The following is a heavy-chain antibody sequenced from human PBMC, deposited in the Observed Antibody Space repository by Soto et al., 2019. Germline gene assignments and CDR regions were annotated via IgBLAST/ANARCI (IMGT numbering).Heavy chain of an antibody. Sequence: EVQLLESGGGLVQPGGSLRLSCAASGFTFSGYAMSWVRQAPGKGLEWVSAISDSGGSTYYADSVKGPFTISRDNSKNTLYLQMNCLRPDDAAVYYCAEAPISSWRPFDYWGQRTHVTVSS. J-gene: IGHJ4*02. D-gene: IGHD6-13*01. V-gene: IGHV3-23*01. CDR2: ISDSGGST. CDR1: GFTFSGYA. CDR3: AEAPISSWRPFDY.